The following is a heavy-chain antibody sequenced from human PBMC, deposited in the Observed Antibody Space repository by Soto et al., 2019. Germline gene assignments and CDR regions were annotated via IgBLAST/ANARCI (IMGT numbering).Heavy chain of an antibody. J-gene: IGHJ4*02. V-gene: IGHV1-18*01. CDR1: GYTSTSYG. CDR3: ARAENYDILTGYSYYFDY. D-gene: IGHD3-9*01. CDR2: ISAYNGNT. Sequence: ASVKVSCKASGYTSTSYGISWVRQAPGQGLEWMGWISAYNGNTNYAQKLQGRVTMTTDTSTSTAYMELRSLRSDDTAVYYCARAENYDILTGYSYYFDYWGQGTLVTVSS.